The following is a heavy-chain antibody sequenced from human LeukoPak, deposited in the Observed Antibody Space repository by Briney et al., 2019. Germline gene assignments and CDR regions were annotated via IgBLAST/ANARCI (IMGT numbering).Heavy chain of an antibody. CDR3: ARTTSGPEI. Sequence: GGSLRLTCAASGFILSSHWMHWVRQGPGKGLVWVSRISGDGRTTNYADSVKGRFTISKDNAKSMVYLQMDSLRVDDTAVYYCARTTSGPEIWGQGTLVTASS. D-gene: IGHD2-15*01. CDR1: GFILSSHW. CDR2: ISGDGRTT. J-gene: IGHJ4*02. V-gene: IGHV3-74*01.